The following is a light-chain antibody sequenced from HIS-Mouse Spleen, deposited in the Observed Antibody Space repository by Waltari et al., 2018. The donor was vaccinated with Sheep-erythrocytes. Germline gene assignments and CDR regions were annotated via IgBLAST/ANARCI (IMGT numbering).Light chain of an antibody. CDR3: CSYAGSYNHV. CDR2: DVS. Sequence: QSALTQPRSVSGSPGQSVTISCTGTSSDVGGYNYVSWYQQHPGKAPKLIIYDVSKRPSGVPDRFSGSKSGNPASLTISGLQAEDEADYYCCSYAGSYNHVFATGTKVTVL. CDR1: SSDVGGYNY. J-gene: IGLJ1*01. V-gene: IGLV2-11*01.